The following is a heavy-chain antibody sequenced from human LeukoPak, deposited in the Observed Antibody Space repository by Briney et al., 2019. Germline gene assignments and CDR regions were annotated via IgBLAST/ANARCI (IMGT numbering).Heavy chain of an antibody. CDR3: ARYSSDLSYYYYYMDV. V-gene: IGHV3-7*01. CDR2: IKQDGSEK. J-gene: IGHJ6*03. Sequence: GGSLRLSCAASGFTFSDYYMSWIRQAPGKGLEWVANIKQDGSEKYYVDSVKGRFTISRDNAKNSLYLQMNSLRAEDTAVYYCARYSSDLSYYYYYMDVWGKGTTVTVSS. D-gene: IGHD6-25*01. CDR1: GFTFSDYY.